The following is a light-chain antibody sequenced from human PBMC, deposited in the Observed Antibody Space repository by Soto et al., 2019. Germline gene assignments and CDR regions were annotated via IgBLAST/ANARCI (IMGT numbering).Light chain of an antibody. J-gene: IGKJ2*01. Sequence: EIVLTQSPGTLSLSPGERATVSCRASQSVSSSYLAWYQQKPGQAPRLLIYGASTRATGIPARFSGSGSGTDFTLTISSLQAEDVAVYYCQQYYSTPRTFGQGTKVDIK. V-gene: IGKV3-20*01. CDR1: QSVSSSY. CDR2: GAS. CDR3: QQYYSTPRT.